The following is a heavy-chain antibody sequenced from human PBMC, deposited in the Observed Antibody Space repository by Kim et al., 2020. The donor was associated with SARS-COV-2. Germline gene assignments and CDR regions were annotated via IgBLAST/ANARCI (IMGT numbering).Heavy chain of an antibody. Sequence: SETLSLTCAVYGGSFSGYYWSWIRQPPGKGLEWVGEINHSGSTNYNPSLKSRVTISVDTSKNQFSLKLSSVTAADTAVYYCARGSGGPRVPAATKVRVGNWFDPWGQGTLVTVSS. D-gene: IGHD2-2*01. CDR3: ARGSGGPRVPAATKVRVGNWFDP. CDR1: GGSFSGYY. J-gene: IGHJ5*02. V-gene: IGHV4-34*01. CDR2: INHSGST.